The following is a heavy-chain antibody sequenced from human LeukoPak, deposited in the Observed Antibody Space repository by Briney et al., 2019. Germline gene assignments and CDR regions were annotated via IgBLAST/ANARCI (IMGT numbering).Heavy chain of an antibody. CDR1: GGSISSGGYY. D-gene: IGHD6-6*01. Sequence: PSETLSLTCTVSGGSISSGGYYWSWIRQHPGKGLEWIGYIYHSGSTYYNPSLKSRVTISVDTSKNQFSLKLSSVTAADTAVYYCARVGLAARIDYWGQGTLVTVSS. CDR3: ARVGLAARIDY. CDR2: IYHSGST. V-gene: IGHV4-31*03. J-gene: IGHJ4*02.